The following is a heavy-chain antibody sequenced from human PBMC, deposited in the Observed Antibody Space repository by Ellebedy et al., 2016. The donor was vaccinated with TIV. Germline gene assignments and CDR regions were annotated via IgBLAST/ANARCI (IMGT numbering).Heavy chain of an antibody. V-gene: IGHV3-7*03. CDR2: IKQDGSEN. D-gene: IGHD3-3*01. CDR3: ARGTGDFWSDYYQHNYHGMDV. Sequence: PGGSLRLSCIASGFTFSPYWMSWVRQAPGKGLEWVANIKQDGSENYYVDSVKGRFTISRDNAKNSLYLQMTSLRAEDTAVYYCARGTGDFWSDYYQHNYHGMDVWGQGTTVIVTS. J-gene: IGHJ6*02. CDR1: GFTFSPYW.